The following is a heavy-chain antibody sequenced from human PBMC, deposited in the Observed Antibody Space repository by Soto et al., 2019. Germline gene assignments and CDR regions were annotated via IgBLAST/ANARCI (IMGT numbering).Heavy chain of an antibody. CDR2: IYYSGST. Sequence: SDTLPLTCALCGGYMSIYWWRWIRQNPGKGLEWIGYIYYSGSTIYNPSLKSRVTISVDTSKNQFSLKLSSVTAADTAVYYCARYGSGSSVWFDPWGQGTLVTVSS. V-gene: IGHV4-59*01. CDR1: GGYMSIYW. CDR3: ARYGSGSSVWFDP. J-gene: IGHJ5*02. D-gene: IGHD3-10*01.